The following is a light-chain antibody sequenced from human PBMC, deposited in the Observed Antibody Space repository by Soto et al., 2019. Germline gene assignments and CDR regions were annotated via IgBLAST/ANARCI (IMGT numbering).Light chain of an antibody. V-gene: IGLV2-14*01. CDR1: SSDIGGYNY. CDR2: DVS. J-gene: IGLJ1*01. Sequence: QSVLTQPASVSGSPGQSITISCTGTSSDIGGYNYVSWYQQHPGKAPKLMIYDVSNRPSGVSNRFSGSKSSNTASLTISGLQAEDEADYYCSSYTSSRSYVFGTGTKVTVL. CDR3: SSYTSSRSYV.